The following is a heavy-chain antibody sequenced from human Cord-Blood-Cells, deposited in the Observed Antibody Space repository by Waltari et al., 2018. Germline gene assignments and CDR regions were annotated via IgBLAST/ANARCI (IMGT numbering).Heavy chain of an antibody. CDR3: ARWVGYYYGSGSYAFDI. CDR1: GGSISSYY. D-gene: IGHD3-10*01. V-gene: IGHV4-59*01. J-gene: IGHJ3*02. CDR2: IYSSGST. Sequence: QVQLQESGPGLVKPSETLSLTCTVSGGSISSYYWSWIRQPPGKGLEWIGYIYSSGSTNYNPSLKSRVTISVDTSKNQFSLKLSSVTAADTAVYYCARWVGYYYGSGSYAFDIWGQGTMVTVSS.